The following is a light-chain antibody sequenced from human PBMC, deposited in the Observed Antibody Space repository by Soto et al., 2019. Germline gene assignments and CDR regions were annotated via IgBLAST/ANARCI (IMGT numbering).Light chain of an antibody. CDR3: SSYTSSNTFYV. Sequence: QSVLTQPASVSGSPGQSITISCTGTSSDVGGYYYVSWYQHHPGKAPKLMIYQFSNRPSGVSNRFSGSKSGNTASLTISGIQAEDEADYYCSSYTSSNTFYVFGTGTKV. V-gene: IGLV2-14*01. CDR2: QFS. J-gene: IGLJ1*01. CDR1: SSDVGGYYY.